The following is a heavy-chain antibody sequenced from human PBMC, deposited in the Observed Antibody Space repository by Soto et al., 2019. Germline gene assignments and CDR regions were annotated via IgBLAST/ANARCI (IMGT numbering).Heavy chain of an antibody. D-gene: IGHD6-19*01. Sequence: QVQLVQSGAEVKKPGASVKVSCKASGYTFTSYGISWVRQAPGQGLEWMGWISAYNGNTNYAQKLQGRVTMTTDTSTRSGCEQLRSLRSYYTVVYSWVSSNKESAGPDGMDVWGQGPKVTFS. J-gene: IGHJ6*01. CDR1: GYTFTSYG. CDR2: ISAYNGNT. CDR3: VSSNKESAGPDGMDV. V-gene: IGHV1-18*01.